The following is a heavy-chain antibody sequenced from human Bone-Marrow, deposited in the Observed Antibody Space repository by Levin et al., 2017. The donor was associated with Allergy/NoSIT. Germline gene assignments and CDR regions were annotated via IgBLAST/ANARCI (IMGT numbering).Heavy chain of an antibody. Sequence: QSGGSLRLSCAASGFSFSSYAMSWVRQAPGKGLEWVSAISGGGGSTYYADAVKGRFTISRDNSKNTPYLKMNSLRVEDTALYYCAKAHIVVIPAAIRSFDYWGQGTLVTVSS. J-gene: IGHJ4*02. CDR2: ISGGGGST. CDR3: AKAHIVVIPAAIRSFDY. CDR1: GFSFSSYA. V-gene: IGHV3-23*01. D-gene: IGHD2-2*01.